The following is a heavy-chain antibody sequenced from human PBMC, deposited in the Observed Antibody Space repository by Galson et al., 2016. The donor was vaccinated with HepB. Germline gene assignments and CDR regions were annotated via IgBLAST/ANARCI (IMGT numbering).Heavy chain of an antibody. D-gene: IGHD3-22*01. V-gene: IGHV3-23*01. CDR3: AKVIPSDYYDSSGPSGNNWFDP. CDR2: ISGSGGST. J-gene: IGHJ5*02. Sequence: WVRQAPGKGLEWVSAISGSGGSTYYADSVKGRFTISRDNSKNTLYLQMNSLRAEDTAVYYCAKVIPSDYYDSSGPSGNNWFDPWGQGTLVTVSS.